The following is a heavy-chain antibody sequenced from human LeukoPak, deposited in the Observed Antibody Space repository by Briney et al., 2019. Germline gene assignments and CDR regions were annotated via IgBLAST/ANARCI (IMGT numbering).Heavy chain of an antibody. CDR1: GFTFSSYS. Sequence: GSLRLSCAASGFTFSSYSMNWIRQPPGKGLEWIGEINHSGSTNYNPSLKSRVTISVDTSKNQFSLKLSSVTAADTAVYYCARIGSSGRIYYYYGMDVWGQGTTVTVSS. V-gene: IGHV4-34*01. CDR3: ARIGSSGRIYYYYGMDV. J-gene: IGHJ6*02. D-gene: IGHD6-25*01. CDR2: INHSGST.